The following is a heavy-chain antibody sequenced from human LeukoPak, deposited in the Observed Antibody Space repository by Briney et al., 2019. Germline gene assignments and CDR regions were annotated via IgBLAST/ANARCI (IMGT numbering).Heavy chain of an antibody. D-gene: IGHD4-11*01. CDR1: GGSISSYY. CDR3: ARESKYSNHPGWGYYYYHMDV. Sequence: KPSETLSLTCTVSGGSISSYYWSWIRQPPGKGLEWIGYIYYSGSTNYNPSLKSRVTISVDTSKNQFSLKLSSVTAADTAVYYCARESKYSNHPGWGYYYYHMDVWGKGTTVTVPS. J-gene: IGHJ6*03. V-gene: IGHV4-59*01. CDR2: IYYSGST.